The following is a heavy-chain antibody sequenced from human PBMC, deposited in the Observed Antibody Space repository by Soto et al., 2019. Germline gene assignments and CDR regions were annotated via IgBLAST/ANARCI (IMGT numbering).Heavy chain of an antibody. Sequence: SVKVSCKASGGTFSSYAISWVRQAPGQGLEWMGGIIPIFGTANYAQKFQGRVTITADESTSTAYMELSSLRSEDTAVYYCAREKGGINKVGHYYYYGMDVWGQRTTVTGSS. V-gene: IGHV1-69*13. D-gene: IGHD5-12*01. CDR3: AREKGGINKVGHYYYYGMDV. J-gene: IGHJ6*02. CDR1: GGTFSSYA. CDR2: IIPIFGTA.